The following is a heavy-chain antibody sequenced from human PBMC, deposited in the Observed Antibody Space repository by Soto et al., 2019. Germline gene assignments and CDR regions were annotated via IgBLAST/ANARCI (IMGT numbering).Heavy chain of an antibody. J-gene: IGHJ4*02. CDR2: IYYSGST. D-gene: IGHD6-19*01. CDR1: GGSISSYY. V-gene: IGHV4-59*12. Sequence: SETLSLTCTVSGGSISSYYWSWIRQPPGKGLEWIGYIYYSGSTNYNPSLKSRVTISVDTSKNSVFLQMNRLKTDDTAVYYCTRVRLGSSRSSDYWGQGILVTVSS. CDR3: TRVRLGSSRSSDY.